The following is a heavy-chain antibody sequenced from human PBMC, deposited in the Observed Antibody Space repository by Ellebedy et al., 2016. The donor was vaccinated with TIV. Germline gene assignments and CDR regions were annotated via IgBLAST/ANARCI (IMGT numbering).Heavy chain of an antibody. Sequence: PGGSLRLSCAASGFTVSSNYMSWVRRAPGQGLGWVSVIYGGGNTDYAEHVEGRFTISRDNSKNTLYLQMNSLRAEDTAVYYCARVLGYGPGSYYVWNWGQGTLVTVSS. V-gene: IGHV3-53*01. CDR2: IYGGGNT. D-gene: IGHD3-10*01. CDR1: GFTVSSNY. J-gene: IGHJ4*02. CDR3: ARVLGYGPGSYYVWN.